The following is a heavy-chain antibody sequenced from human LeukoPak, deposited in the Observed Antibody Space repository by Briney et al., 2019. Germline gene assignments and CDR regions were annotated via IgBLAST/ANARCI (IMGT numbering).Heavy chain of an antibody. D-gene: IGHD6-19*01. J-gene: IGHJ4*02. CDR2: INPNSGGT. CDR1: GYTFTGYY. Sequence: ASVKVSCKASGYTFTGYYMHWVRQAPGQGLEGVGWINPNSGGTNYAQKFQGRVTMTRDTSISTAYMELSRLRSDDTAVYYCARAVAVAVPGPDYWGQGTLVTVSS. V-gene: IGHV1-2*02. CDR3: ARAVAVAVPGPDY.